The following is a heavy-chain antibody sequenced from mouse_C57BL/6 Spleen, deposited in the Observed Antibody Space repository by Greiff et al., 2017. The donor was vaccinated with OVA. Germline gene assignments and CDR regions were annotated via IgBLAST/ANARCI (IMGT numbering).Heavy chain of an antibody. Sequence: QVQLQQSGTELVKPGASVKLSCKASGYTFTSYWMHWVKQRPGQGLEWIGNINPSNGGTNYNEKFKSKATLTVDKSSSTAYMQLSSLTSEDSAVYYGARPRYDYYYAMDYWGQGTSVTVSS. CDR2: INPSNGGT. J-gene: IGHJ4*01. CDR1: GYTFTSYW. D-gene: IGHD2-4*01. CDR3: ARPRYDYYYAMDY. V-gene: IGHV1-53*01.